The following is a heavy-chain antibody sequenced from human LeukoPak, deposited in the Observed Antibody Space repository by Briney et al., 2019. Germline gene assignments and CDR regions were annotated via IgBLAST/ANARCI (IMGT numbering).Heavy chain of an antibody. D-gene: IGHD3-22*01. CDR3: ARGPSPDYYDSSGYYYFDY. V-gene: IGHV4-61*02. CDR1: GGSISSGSYY. Sequence: PSQTLSLTCTVSGGSISSGSYYWSWIRQPAGKGLEWIGCIYTSGSTNYNPSLKSRVTISVDTSKNQFSLKLSSVTAADTAVYYCARGPSPDYYDSSGYYYFDYWGQGTLVTVSS. J-gene: IGHJ4*02. CDR2: IYTSGST.